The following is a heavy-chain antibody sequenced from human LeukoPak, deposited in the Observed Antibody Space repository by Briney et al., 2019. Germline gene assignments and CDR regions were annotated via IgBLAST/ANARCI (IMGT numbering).Heavy chain of an antibody. CDR2: IIPILGIA. J-gene: IGHJ4*02. D-gene: IGHD1-26*01. V-gene: IGHV1-69*04. CDR3: AREEELRSNDY. Sequence: GGSLRLSCAASGFTFSSYAISWVRQAPGQGLEWMGRIIPILGIANYAQKFQGRVTITADKSTSTAYMELSSLRSEDTAVYYCAREEELRSNDYWGQGTLVTVSS. CDR1: GFTFSSYA.